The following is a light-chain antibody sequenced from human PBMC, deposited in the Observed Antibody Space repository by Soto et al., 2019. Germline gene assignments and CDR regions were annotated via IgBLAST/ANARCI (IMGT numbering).Light chain of an antibody. CDR3: QQYGSSPLIT. Sequence: IVLTQSPDTLSLSPGETATLSCRASQSFSSAYLAWYQQRPGQAPRLLISDASNRATGIPDRFSGSGSGTDFTLTISRLEPEDFAVYYCQQYGSSPLITFGQGTRLEIK. V-gene: IGKV3-20*01. CDR2: DAS. J-gene: IGKJ5*01. CDR1: QSFSSAY.